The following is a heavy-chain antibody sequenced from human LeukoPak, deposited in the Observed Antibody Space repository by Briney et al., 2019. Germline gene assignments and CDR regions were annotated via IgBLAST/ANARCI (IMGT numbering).Heavy chain of an antibody. Sequence: ASVKVSCKASGYTFTGYYMHWVRQAPGQGLEWMGWINPNSGGTNYAQKFQGRVTMTRDTSISTAYMKLSRLRSDDTAVYYCARDTVISGYDLNYYYYMDVWGKGTTVTVSS. V-gene: IGHV1-2*02. D-gene: IGHD5-12*01. CDR1: GYTFTGYY. J-gene: IGHJ6*03. CDR2: INPNSGGT. CDR3: ARDTVISGYDLNYYYYMDV.